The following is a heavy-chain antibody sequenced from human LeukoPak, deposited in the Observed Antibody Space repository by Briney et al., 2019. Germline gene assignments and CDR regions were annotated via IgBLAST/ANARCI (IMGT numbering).Heavy chain of an antibody. Sequence: GGSLRLSCAVSGITLSNYGMSWVRQAPGKGLEWVAGISDSGGSTNYADSVKGRFTISRDNPKNTLYLQMDSLRAEDTAVHFCARRGVVIRVILVGFHKEAFYFDSWGQGALVTVSS. CDR1: GITLSNYG. CDR2: ISDSGGST. D-gene: IGHD3-22*01. CDR3: ARRGVVIRVILVGFHKEAFYFDS. V-gene: IGHV3-23*01. J-gene: IGHJ4*02.